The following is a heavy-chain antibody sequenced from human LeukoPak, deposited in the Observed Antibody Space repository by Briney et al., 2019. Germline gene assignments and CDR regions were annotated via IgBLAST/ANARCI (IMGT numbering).Heavy chain of an antibody. J-gene: IGHJ3*02. V-gene: IGHV1-69*13. D-gene: IGHD2-2*02. CDR3: AIIFCSSTSCYIFRNDAFDI. Sequence: ASVKVSCKASGVTFSSYAIGWVQQAPGQGLEWIGGIIPIFGTANYAQKFQGRVTITADESTSTAYMELSSLRSEDTAVYYCAIIFCSSTSCYIFRNDAFDIWGQGTMVTVSS. CDR2: IIPIFGTA. CDR1: GVTFSSYA.